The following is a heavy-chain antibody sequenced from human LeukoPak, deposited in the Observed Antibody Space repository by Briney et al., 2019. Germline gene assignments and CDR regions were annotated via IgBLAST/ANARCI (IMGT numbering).Heavy chain of an antibody. D-gene: IGHD2-2*01. CDR2: ISSSSNYI. J-gene: IGHJ6*03. Sequence: GGSLRRSCAASGFTFSSYSMNWVRQAPGKGLEWVSSISSSSNYIYYAGSVKGRFTISRDNAKNSLYFQMNSLRAEDTAVYYCARDTSSTQYMDVWGKGTTVTVSS. CDR3: ARDTSSTQYMDV. V-gene: IGHV3-21*01. CDR1: GFTFSSYS.